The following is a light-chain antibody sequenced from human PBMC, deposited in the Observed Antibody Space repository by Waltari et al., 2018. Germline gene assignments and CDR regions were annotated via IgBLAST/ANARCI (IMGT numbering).Light chain of an antibody. CDR1: SGHTSKA. J-gene: IGLJ3*02. Sequence: QLVLTQSPSASAPLGASVKLTCTLSSGHTSKAIPWLQQQPEKGPRYLMKVNSDGSHIKGDEIPIRVSGSSSGAERYLTISSLQSEDEADYYCQTGGHGTWVFGGGTKLTVL. CDR3: QTGGHGTWV. CDR2: VNSDGSH. V-gene: IGLV4-69*01.